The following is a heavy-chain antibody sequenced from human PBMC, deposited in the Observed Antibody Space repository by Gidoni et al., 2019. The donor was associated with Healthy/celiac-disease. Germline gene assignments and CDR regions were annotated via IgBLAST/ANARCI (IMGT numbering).Heavy chain of an antibody. V-gene: IGHV1-69*01. J-gene: IGHJ6*04. D-gene: IGHD6-6*01. CDR2: IIPIFGTA. CDR3: ARDLSRGSSSPYYYYYGMDV. CDR1: GGTFSSYA. Sequence: QVPLVPSGAEVKKPGSSVKVSCTASGGTFSSYAISWVRQAPGQGLEWMGGIIPIFGTANDAQKFQGRVTITADESTSTAYMELSSLRSEDTAVYYCARDLSRGSSSPYYYYYGMDVWGKGTTVTVSS.